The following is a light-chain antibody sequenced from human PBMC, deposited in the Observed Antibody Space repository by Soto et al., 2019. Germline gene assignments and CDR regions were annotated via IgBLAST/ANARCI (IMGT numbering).Light chain of an antibody. J-gene: IGKJ2*01. CDR3: QQYNNWPPYT. V-gene: IGKV3-15*01. CDR2: GAS. Sequence: EIVMTQSPATLSVSPGERATLSCRASQSVSSNLAWYQQKPGQAPRLLIYGASTRATGFPARFSGSGSGTEFTLTISSLQSEDFAVFYCQQYNNWPPYTLGQGTKLEIK. CDR1: QSVSSN.